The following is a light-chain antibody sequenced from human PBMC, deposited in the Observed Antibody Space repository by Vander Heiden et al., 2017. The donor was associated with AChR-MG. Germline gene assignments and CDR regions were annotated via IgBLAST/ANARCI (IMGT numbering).Light chain of an antibody. CDR1: SSAVGAYTP. CDR2: EVT. CDR3: ISYAGSNNLI. Sequence: QSALTQPPSASGSPGQSVTISCTGTSSAVGAYTPVSWDQQHPGKAHNLMIYEVTQRPSGVPDRFSGSKSGNTASLTVSGLQAEDEADYYCISYAGSNNLIFGGGTKLTVL. J-gene: IGLJ2*01. V-gene: IGLV2-8*01.